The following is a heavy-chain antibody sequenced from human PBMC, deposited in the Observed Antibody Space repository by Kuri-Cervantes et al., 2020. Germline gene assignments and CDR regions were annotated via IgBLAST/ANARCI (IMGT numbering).Heavy chain of an antibody. CDR1: GYTFTGYY. CDR3: ARHLPREYCSSTSCYPPNWFDP. J-gene: IGHJ5*02. Sequence: ASVKVSCKASGYTFTGYYMHWVRQAPGQGLEWMGWINPYNGNTNYAQKLQGRVTMTTDTSTSTAYMELRSLRSDDTAVYYCARHLPREYCSSTSCYPPNWFDPWGQGTLVTVSS. CDR2: INPYNGNT. V-gene: IGHV1-18*04. D-gene: IGHD2-2*01.